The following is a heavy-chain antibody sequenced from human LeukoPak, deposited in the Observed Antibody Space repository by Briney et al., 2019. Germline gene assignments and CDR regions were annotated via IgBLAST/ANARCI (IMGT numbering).Heavy chain of an antibody. CDR3: ARGPTVIGAFDI. CDR2: INHSGST. Sequence: SETLSLTCTVSGGSISSYYWSWIRQPPGKGLEWIGEINHSGSTNYNPSLKSRVTISVDTSKNQFSLKLSSVTAADTAVYYCARGPTVIGAFDIWGQGTMVTVSS. D-gene: IGHD4-17*01. V-gene: IGHV4-34*01. CDR1: GGSISSYY. J-gene: IGHJ3*02.